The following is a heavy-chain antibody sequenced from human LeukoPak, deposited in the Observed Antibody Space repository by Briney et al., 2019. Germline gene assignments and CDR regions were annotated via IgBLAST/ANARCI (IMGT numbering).Heavy chain of an antibody. D-gene: IGHD3-10*01. Sequence: GESLKISCKGSGYDFTTYYVGWVRQMPGKGLEWMGIIYPDDSDTRYSPSFQGQVTISADKSISAAYLQWSSLKASDTAMYYCARVRAYSSASYYFDSWGQGTLVTVSS. J-gene: IGHJ4*02. CDR3: ARVRAYSSASYYFDS. V-gene: IGHV5-51*01. CDR2: IYPDDSDT. CDR1: GYDFTTYY.